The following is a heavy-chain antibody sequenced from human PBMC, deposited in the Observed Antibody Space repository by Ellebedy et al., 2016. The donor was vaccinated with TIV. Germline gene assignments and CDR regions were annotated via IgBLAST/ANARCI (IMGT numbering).Heavy chain of an antibody. D-gene: IGHD4-17*01. CDR1: GFTFSNYA. V-gene: IGHV3-23*01. Sequence: GESLKISCAASGFTFSNYAMSWVRQAPGKGLEWVSAISGSGGSTYYAASVKGRFTISRDNSKNTLSLLMNSLRAEDTAVYYSAKEGVTTPVWGMDVWGQGTTVTVSS. CDR3: AKEGVTTPVWGMDV. CDR2: ISGSGGST. J-gene: IGHJ6*02.